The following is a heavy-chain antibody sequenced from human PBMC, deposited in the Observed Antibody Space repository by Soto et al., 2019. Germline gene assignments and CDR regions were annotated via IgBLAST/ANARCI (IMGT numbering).Heavy chain of an antibody. CDR3: VRPAAIFGVESWFDY. CDR2: VYYRGGA. D-gene: IGHD3-3*01. CDR1: GCSVRESSFY. V-gene: IGHV4-39*01. Sequence: XETLSLTCTVAGCSVRESSFYWGWIRQSPGKGLEWIGSVYYRGGASYNPSLKSRLTISADTSKNQLSLKLRSVTAADTAVYYCVRPAAIFGVESWFDYWGQGILVTVSS. J-gene: IGHJ5*01.